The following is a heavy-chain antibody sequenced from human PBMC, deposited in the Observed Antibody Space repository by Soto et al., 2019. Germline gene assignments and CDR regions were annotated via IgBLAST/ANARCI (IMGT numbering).Heavy chain of an antibody. V-gene: IGHV3-23*01. CDR2: ISGSGENT. J-gene: IGHJ5*02. Sequence: GGSLRLSCAASGFTFSSYAMSWVRQAPGKGLDWVSVISGSGENTYYADSVKGRFTISRDNSKNTLYLQMNSLRAEDTAVYYCARHPERIAEIGWFDPWGQGTLVTVSS. CDR3: ARHPERIAEIGWFDP. CDR1: GFTFSSYA. D-gene: IGHD6-13*01.